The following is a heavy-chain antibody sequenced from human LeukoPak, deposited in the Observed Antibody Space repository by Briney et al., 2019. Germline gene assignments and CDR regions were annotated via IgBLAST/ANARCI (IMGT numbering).Heavy chain of an antibody. Sequence: GGSLRLSCAASRFTFSTYGMHWVRQAPGKGLEWVAFIRYDGSNKYYADSVKGRFTISRDNSKNTLYLQMNSLRAEDTAVYYCAKALYYYGSGTDFGYWGQGTLVTVSS. D-gene: IGHD3-10*01. V-gene: IGHV3-30*02. J-gene: IGHJ4*02. CDR2: IRYDGSNK. CDR3: AKALYYYGSGTDFGY. CDR1: RFTFSTYG.